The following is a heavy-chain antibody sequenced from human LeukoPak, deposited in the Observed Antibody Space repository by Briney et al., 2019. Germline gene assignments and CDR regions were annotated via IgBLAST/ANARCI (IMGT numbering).Heavy chain of an antibody. Sequence: SETLSLTCTVSGGSLSSYYWGWIRQPAGKGLEWIGRIYTSANTNYNPSLKSRVTISVDKSKNKFSLKLSSVTAADTAVYYCARMGPTGRGHIDYWGQGILVTVSS. CDR3: ARMGPTGRGHIDY. CDR2: IYTSANT. V-gene: IGHV4-4*07. J-gene: IGHJ4*02. CDR1: GGSLSSYY. D-gene: IGHD1-26*01.